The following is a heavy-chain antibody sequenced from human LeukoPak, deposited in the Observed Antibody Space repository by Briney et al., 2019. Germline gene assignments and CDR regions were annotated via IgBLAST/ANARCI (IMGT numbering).Heavy chain of an antibody. V-gene: IGHV1-18*01. J-gene: IGHJ4*02. CDR2: ISAYNGNT. CDR3: ARDLGSPVGGWYGS. Sequence: ASVKVSCKVSGYTFTSYGISWVRQAPGQGLEWMGWISAYNGNTNYAQKLQGRVTMTTDTSTSTAYMELRSLRSDDTAVYYCARDLGSPVGGWYGSWGQGTLVTVSS. D-gene: IGHD6-19*01. CDR1: GYTFTSYG.